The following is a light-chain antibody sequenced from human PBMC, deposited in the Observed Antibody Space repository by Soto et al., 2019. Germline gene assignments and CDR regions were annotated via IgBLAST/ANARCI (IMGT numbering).Light chain of an antibody. CDR1: NSDVGGYNY. V-gene: IGLV2-14*01. CDR3: SSYTSSSTLV. Sequence: QSVLTQPASVSGSPGRSITISCTGTNSDVGGYNYVSWYQQHPGKAPKLMIYEVSNRPSGVSNRFSGSKSGNTASLTISGLQAEDEADYYCSSYTSSSTLVFGTGTKVTVL. CDR2: EVS. J-gene: IGLJ1*01.